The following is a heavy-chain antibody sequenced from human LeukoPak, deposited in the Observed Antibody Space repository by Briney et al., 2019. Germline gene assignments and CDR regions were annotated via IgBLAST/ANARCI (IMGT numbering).Heavy chain of an antibody. J-gene: IGHJ4*02. CDR3: ARALRTGQGDYVPVL. Sequence: GESLKISCTASAYRFTNYWIGWVRQMPGKGLEWMTIINPGDSETRYSPSFQGQVTISADKSIGTTYLQWSSLKTSATAMYYCARALRTGQGDYVPVLWGQGTLVTVSS. CDR2: INPGDSET. CDR1: AYRFTNYW. D-gene: IGHD3-10*02. V-gene: IGHV5-51*01.